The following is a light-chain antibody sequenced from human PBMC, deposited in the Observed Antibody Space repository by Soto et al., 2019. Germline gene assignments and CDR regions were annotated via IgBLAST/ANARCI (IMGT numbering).Light chain of an antibody. CDR3: QHYDSYSST. V-gene: IGKV1-5*03. CDR2: RAS. Sequence: DLQMTQSPSTLSASVGDRVTITCRASQTISSWLAWYQQKPGKAPKLLIYRASSLESGVPSRFSGSGSGAEFTLTISSLQPDDFATYYCQHYDSYSSTFGPGTEVDIK. J-gene: IGKJ3*01. CDR1: QTISSW.